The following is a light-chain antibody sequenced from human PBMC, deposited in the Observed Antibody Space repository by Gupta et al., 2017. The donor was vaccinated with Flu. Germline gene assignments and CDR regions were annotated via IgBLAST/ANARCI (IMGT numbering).Light chain of an antibody. CDR1: QDIRNY. J-gene: IGKJ1*01. CDR2: AAS. CDR3: QEYNLYPRT. Sequence: DIQLTQSPSFLSASVGDRVTITCRASQDIRNYLAWYQQKPGEVPKLLIYAASTLQSGVPSRFSGSGSGTEFTLTISSLQPEDFATYYCQEYNLYPRTFGQGTKVEIK. V-gene: IGKV1-9*01.